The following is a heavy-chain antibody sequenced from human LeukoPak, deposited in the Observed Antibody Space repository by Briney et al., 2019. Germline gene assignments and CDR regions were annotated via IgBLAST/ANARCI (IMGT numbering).Heavy chain of an antibody. CDR2: INPNSGGT. Sequence: GASVKVSCKASGYTFSGYYMHWGRQAPGHGLEWMGWINPNSGGTNYAQKFQARVTMTRDTSISTAYMELSRLRSDDTAVYYCARGYPLSTTAAGTYFQHWGQGTLVTVSS. CDR1: GYTFSGYY. CDR3: ARGYPLSTTAAGTYFQH. J-gene: IGHJ1*01. D-gene: IGHD6-13*01. V-gene: IGHV1-2*02.